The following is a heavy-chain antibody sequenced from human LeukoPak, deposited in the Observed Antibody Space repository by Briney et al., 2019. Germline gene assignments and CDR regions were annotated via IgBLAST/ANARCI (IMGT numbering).Heavy chain of an antibody. CDR3: ATDAETGFDYGNSLDQ. CDR2: IWSDATNQ. V-gene: IGHV3-33*01. Sequence: PGTSLRLSCEASGFTFNHFAMHWVAQVPGKGLGWVAVIWSDATNQYYADSVKDRFTMPRDNFRKMVSLQMDSLRAEDTAVYYCATDAETGFDYGNSLDQWGQGSLVTVSS. CDR1: GFTFNHFA. J-gene: IGHJ5*02. D-gene: IGHD4-11*01.